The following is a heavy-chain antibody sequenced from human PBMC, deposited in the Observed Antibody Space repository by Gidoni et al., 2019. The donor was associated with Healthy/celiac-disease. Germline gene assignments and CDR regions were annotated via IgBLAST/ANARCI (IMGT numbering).Heavy chain of an antibody. CDR3: AKSLGPRLYDAFDI. D-gene: IGHD7-27*01. CDR2: ISWNSGSI. Sequence: EVQLLESGGGLVQPGRSLRLSCAASVFTFSDYAMHWVRQAPGKGLEWVSGISWNSGSIGYADSVKGRFTISRDNAKNSLYLQMNSLRAEDTALYYCAKSLGPRLYDAFDIWGQGTMVTVSS. V-gene: IGHV3-9*01. CDR1: VFTFSDYA. J-gene: IGHJ3*02.